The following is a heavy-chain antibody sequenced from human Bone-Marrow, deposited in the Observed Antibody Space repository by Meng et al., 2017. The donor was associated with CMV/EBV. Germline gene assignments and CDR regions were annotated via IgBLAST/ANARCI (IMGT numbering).Heavy chain of an antibody. CDR1: GYTFTGYY. J-gene: IGHJ4*01. D-gene: IGHD2-2*02. CDR2: INPNSGGT. V-gene: IGHV1-2*02. Sequence: ASVKVSCKASGYTFTGYYMHWVRQAPGQGLEWMGWINPNSGGTNYAQKFQGRVTMTRDTSISTAYMELSRLRSDDTAVYYCARSIYGGYCSSTSCYNLLDDWGHGTLVTVAS. CDR3: ARSIYGGYCSSTSCYNLLDD.